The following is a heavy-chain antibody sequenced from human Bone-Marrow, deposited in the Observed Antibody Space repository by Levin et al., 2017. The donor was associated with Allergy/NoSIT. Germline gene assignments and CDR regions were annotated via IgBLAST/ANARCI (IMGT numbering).Heavy chain of an antibody. CDR2: MNPNSGNT. Sequence: GASVKVSCKASGYTFTSYDINWVRQATGQGLEWMGWMNPNSGNTGYAQKFQGRVTMTRNTSISTAYMELSSLRSEDTAVYYCARKRLGWRSSSRNWFDPWGQGTLVTVSS. CDR3: ARKRLGWRSSSRNWFDP. CDR1: GYTFTSYD. V-gene: IGHV1-8*01. J-gene: IGHJ5*02. D-gene: IGHD6-13*01.